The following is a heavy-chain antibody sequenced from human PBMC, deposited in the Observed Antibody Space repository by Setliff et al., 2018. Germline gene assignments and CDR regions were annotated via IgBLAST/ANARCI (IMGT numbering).Heavy chain of an antibody. Sequence: PSETLSLTCTASGGSISSHYWSWIRQPPGKGLEWIGSIYYSGSTNYNPSLKSRVTISVDTSKNQFSLKLSSVTAADTAVYYCARLYGGYCSSTSCFYFDYWGQGTLVTDSS. CDR2: IYYSGST. CDR1: GGSISSHY. D-gene: IGHD2-2*01. J-gene: IGHJ4*02. V-gene: IGHV4-59*11. CDR3: ARLYGGYCSSTSCFYFDY.